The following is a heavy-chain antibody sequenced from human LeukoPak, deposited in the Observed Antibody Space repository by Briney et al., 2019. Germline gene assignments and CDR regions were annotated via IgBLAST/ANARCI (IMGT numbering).Heavy chain of an antibody. J-gene: IGHJ4*02. D-gene: IGHD3-22*01. Sequence: GGSLRLSCAASGFSFRDYNVNWVRQPPGKGLEWVSYISRDSNIIYYADSVKGRFTISRDNAKNSMSLQMNSLRAEDTAVYYCARAYDTNTYGYVYWGQGTLVTVSS. V-gene: IGHV3-48*01. CDR1: GFSFRDYN. CDR3: ARAYDTNTYGYVY. CDR2: ISRDSNII.